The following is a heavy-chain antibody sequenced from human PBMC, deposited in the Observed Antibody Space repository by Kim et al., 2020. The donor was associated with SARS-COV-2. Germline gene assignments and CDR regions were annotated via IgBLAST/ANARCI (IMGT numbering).Heavy chain of an antibody. J-gene: IGHJ6*02. CDR3: TTGGCSSTSCYSGVRYYYYGMDV. V-gene: IGHV3-15*01. CDR2: IKSKTDGGTT. Sequence: GGSLRLSCAASGFTFSNAWMSWVRQAPGKGLEWVGRIKSKTDGGTTDYAAPVKGRFTISGDDSKNTLYLQMNSLKTEDTAVYYCTTGGCSSTSCYSGVRYYYYGMDVWGQGTPVTVSS. D-gene: IGHD2-2*02. CDR1: GFTFSNAW.